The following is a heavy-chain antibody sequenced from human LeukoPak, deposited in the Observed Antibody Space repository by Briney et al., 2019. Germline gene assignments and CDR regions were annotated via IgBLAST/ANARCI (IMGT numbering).Heavy chain of an antibody. CDR1: GLSVSDAW. Sequence: GGSLRLSCAASGLSVSDAWMSWVRQAPGKGLEWVSRIKSESAGGTTDYVASVKGRFTISRDESKNTLYLQMNSLKTEDTAVYYCTGPPGWGQGTLVTVSS. CDR3: TGPPG. V-gene: IGHV3-15*01. J-gene: IGHJ4*02. CDR2: IKSESAGGTT.